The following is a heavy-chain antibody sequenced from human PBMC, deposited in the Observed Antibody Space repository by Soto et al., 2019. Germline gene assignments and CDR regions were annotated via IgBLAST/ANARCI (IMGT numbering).Heavy chain of an antibody. Sequence: SETLSLTCTVSGGSISSGGYYWIWIRQHPGKGLVWIGYIYYSGSTYYNPSLKCRVTIAVDMSKNQCSMKLSSVPAADTAVYYGAKYSEAGEGWFDPWGQGAMVTVYS. V-gene: IGHV4-31*03. CDR1: GGSISSGGYY. CDR2: IYYSGST. J-gene: IGHJ5*02. D-gene: IGHD3-16*01. CDR3: AKYSEAGEGWFDP.